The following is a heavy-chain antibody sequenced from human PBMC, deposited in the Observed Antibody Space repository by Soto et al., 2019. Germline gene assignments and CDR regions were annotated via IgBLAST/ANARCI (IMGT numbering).Heavy chain of an antibody. CDR2: SYYGGMT. D-gene: IGHD3-22*01. J-gene: IGHJ1*01. Sequence: SDTPYLTCSVSGASFNSTPYFWAWIRQPPGKGLEWIASSYYGGMTYYTPSLKSRVTISIDTSRSQFSLRLSSVTVADTAVDYCAAAPYTYSPGGYYVNYFGTWGQGTLVTVSS. CDR1: GASFNSTPYF. V-gene: IGHV4-39*05. CDR3: AAAPYTYSPGGYYVNYFGT.